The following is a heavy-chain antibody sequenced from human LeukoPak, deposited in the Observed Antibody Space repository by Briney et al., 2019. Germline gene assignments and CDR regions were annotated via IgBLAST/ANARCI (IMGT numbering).Heavy chain of an antibody. D-gene: IGHD1-26*01. V-gene: IGHV3-7*04. CDR1: GFTFSSYW. CDR2: IKEDGSEK. Sequence: GGSLRLSCAASGFTFSSYWMSWVRQAPGKGLEWVANIKEDGSEKFYVDSVKGRFTISRDNDKNSLCLQRNSPRAEDTAVYYCARAVGATHFDYWGQGILVTVSS. J-gene: IGHJ4*02. CDR3: ARAVGATHFDY.